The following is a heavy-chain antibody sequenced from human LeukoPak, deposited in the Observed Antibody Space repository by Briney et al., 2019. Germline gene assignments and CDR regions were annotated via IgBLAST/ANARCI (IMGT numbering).Heavy chain of an antibody. D-gene: IGHD2-8*01. CDR2: IYYSGYT. CDR3: AKYLYYFNF. J-gene: IGHJ4*02. V-gene: IGHV4-59*12. CDR1: YSFISYWF. Sequence: SETMISTRTAAYSFISYWFCCWIQQPPGKRLEWLGYIYYSGYTNYSPSFKSRVSISVDTSKNPSSLQVSSLTAADTAVYYCAKYLYYFNFWGQGTLGTASS.